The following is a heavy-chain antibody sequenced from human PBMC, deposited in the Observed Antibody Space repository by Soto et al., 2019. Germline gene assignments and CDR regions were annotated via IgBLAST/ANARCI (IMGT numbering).Heavy chain of an antibody. Sequence: SETLSLTCSVSGVTMSYGAYSWNWIRQSPGKGLEWLGYISHLETTYYNPSFRSRLSLSIDRTRNQFSLKLSSVTAADTAVYYCARDRGDTVTQTNWFDPWGQGTLVTVSS. CDR2: ISHLETT. CDR1: GVTMSYGAYS. V-gene: IGHV4-30-2*06. CDR3: ARDRGDTVTQTNWFDP. D-gene: IGHD4-4*01. J-gene: IGHJ5*02.